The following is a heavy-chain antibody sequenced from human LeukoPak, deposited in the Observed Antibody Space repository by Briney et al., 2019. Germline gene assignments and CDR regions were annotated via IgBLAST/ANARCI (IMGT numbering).Heavy chain of an antibody. CDR1: GGSISSSSYY. D-gene: IGHD6-13*01. CDR3: AGGGGSSWYSPALFDY. Sequence: SETLSLTCTVSGGSISSSSYYWGWIRQPPGKGLEWIGSIYYSGSTYYNPSLKSRVTISVDTSKNQFSLKLSSVTAADMAVYYCAGGGGSSWYSPALFDYWGQGTLVTVSS. CDR2: IYYSGST. J-gene: IGHJ4*02. V-gene: IGHV4-39*07.